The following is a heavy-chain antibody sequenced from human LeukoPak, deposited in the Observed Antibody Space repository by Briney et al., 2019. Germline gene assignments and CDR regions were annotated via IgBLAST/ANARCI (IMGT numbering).Heavy chain of an antibody. V-gene: IGHV4-59*01. Sequence: SETLSLTCTVSGVSISSYYWSWIRQPPGKGLEWIGYIYYSGSTNYNPSLKSRVTIPVDTSKNQFSLKLTSVTAADTAVYFCARGGYYGSGNDFRFDPWGQGTLVTVSS. CDR1: GVSISSYY. D-gene: IGHD3-10*01. J-gene: IGHJ5*02. CDR2: IYYSGST. CDR3: ARGGYYGSGNDFRFDP.